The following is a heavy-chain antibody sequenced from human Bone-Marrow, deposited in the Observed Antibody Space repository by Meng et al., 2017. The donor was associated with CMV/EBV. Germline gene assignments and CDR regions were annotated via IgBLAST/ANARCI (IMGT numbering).Heavy chain of an antibody. V-gene: IGHV3-48*04. J-gene: IGHJ2*01. CDR3: AREGCSSTSCYGWYFDL. D-gene: IGHD2-2*01. Sequence: GESLKISCAASGFTFSSYSMNWVRQAPGKGLEWVSYISSSSSTIYYADSVKGRFTISRDNAKNSLYLQMNSLRAGDTAVYYCAREGCSSTSCYGWYFDLWGRGTLVTVSS. CDR2: ISSSSSTI. CDR1: GFTFSSYS.